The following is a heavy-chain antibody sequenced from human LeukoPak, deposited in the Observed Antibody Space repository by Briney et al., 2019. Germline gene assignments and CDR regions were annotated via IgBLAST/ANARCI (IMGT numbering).Heavy chain of an antibody. CDR3: ARAGYYYDSSGYSGRFDP. CDR1: GGFVSSGSYY. J-gene: IGHJ5*02. D-gene: IGHD3-22*01. Sequence: SETLSLTCTVSGGFVSSGSYYWSWIRKSPGKGLEWIGYVYYSGSTNYNPSLESRITISLDTSKNQLSLKLSSVTAADTAVYYCARAGYYYDSSGYSGRFDPWGQGTLVTVSS. CDR2: VYYSGST. V-gene: IGHV4-61*01.